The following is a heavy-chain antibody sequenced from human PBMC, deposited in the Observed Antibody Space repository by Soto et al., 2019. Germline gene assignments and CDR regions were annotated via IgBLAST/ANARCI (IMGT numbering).Heavy chain of an antibody. D-gene: IGHD3-22*01. J-gene: IGHJ6*02. CDR1: GFTFSSYG. V-gene: IGHV3-33*01. CDR2: IWYDGSNK. Sequence: QVQLVESGGGVVQPGRSLRLSCAASGFTFSSYGMHWVRQAPGKGLEWVAVIWYDGSNKYYADSVKGRFTISRDNSKNTLYLQMNSLRAEDTAVYYCASTYDSSGYYRQNYYYYGMDVWGQGTTVTVSS. CDR3: ASTYDSSGYYRQNYYYYGMDV.